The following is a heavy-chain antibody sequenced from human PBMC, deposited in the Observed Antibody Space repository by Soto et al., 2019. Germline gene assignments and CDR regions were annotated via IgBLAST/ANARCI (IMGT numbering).Heavy chain of an antibody. CDR3: ARGTLFGRGRSGYVF. D-gene: IGHD3-3*01. CDR1: GGSISSSSYY. J-gene: IGHJ4*02. Sequence: SETLSLTCTVSGGSISSSSYYWGWIRQPPGKGLEWIGRIYHSGSTNYNPSLKSRVTISVDTSKNQFSLKLSSVTAADTAVYYCARGTLFGRGRSGYVFWGQGTLVTVSS. V-gene: IGHV4-39*07. CDR2: IYHSGST.